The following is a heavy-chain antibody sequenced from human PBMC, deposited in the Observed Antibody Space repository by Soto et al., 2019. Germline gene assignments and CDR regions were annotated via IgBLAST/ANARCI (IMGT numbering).Heavy chain of an antibody. CDR1: SGSISSSNW. CDR2: IYHSGST. V-gene: IGHV4-4*02. Sequence: QVQLQESGPGLVKPSGTLSLTCAVSSGSISSSNWWSWVRQPPGKGLEWIGEIYHSGSTNYNPSHKSRVTISVDKSKNQFSLKLSSVTAADTAVYYCARVFRDDSSSLIYYYYMDVWGKGTTVTVSS. J-gene: IGHJ6*03. CDR3: ARVFRDDSSSLIYYYYMDV. D-gene: IGHD6-6*01.